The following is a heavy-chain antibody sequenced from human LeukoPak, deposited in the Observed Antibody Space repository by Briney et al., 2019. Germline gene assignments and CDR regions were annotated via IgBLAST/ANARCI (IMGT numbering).Heavy chain of an antibody. CDR3: ARGVYDILTGLKRHYYCYMDV. D-gene: IGHD3-9*01. CDR2: ISPIFGTA. CDR1: GYTVASYY. V-gene: IGHV1-69*06. Sequence: ASVKVSCKASGYTVASYYVHWVRQAHGQGLEWMGVISPIFGTATYAQKFQGRVKITADKSTSTAYMELSSLRSEDTAVYYCARGVYDILTGLKRHYYCYMDVWGKGTTVTVSS. J-gene: IGHJ6*03.